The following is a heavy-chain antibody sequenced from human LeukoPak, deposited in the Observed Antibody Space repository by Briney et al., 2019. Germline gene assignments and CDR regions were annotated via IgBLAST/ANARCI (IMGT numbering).Heavy chain of an antibody. CDR1: GGSISSYY. CDR3: ARYVWGSYPTFEDY. J-gene: IGHJ4*02. V-gene: IGHV4-59*01. CDR2: IYYSGST. Sequence: PSETLSLTCTVSGGSISSYYWSWIRQPPGKGLEWIGYIYYSGSTNYNPSLKSRVTISVDTSKNQSSLKLNSVTAADTAVYYCARYVWGSYPTFEDYWGQGTLVTVSS. D-gene: IGHD3-16*02.